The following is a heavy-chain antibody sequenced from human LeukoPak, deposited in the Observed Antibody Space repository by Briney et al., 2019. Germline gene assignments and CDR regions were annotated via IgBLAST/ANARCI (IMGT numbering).Heavy chain of an antibody. J-gene: IGHJ4*02. V-gene: IGHV3-30*18. CDR3: VKRWTGATIGQQDY. CDR1: GFTFSSYG. Sequence: GGSLRLSCAASGFTFSSYGMHWVRQAPGKGLEWVAVISYDGSNKYYADSVKGRFTISRDNSKNALYLQMNSLRGEDMAVYYCVKRWTGATIGQQDYWGQGTLVTVSS. CDR2: ISYDGSNK. D-gene: IGHD1-1*01.